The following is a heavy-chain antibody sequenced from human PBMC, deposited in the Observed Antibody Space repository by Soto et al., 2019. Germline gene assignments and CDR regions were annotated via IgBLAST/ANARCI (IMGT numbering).Heavy chain of an antibody. CDR3: ARQKIVVPAAIIDY. CDR1: GGSISSSIYY. V-gene: IGHV4-39*01. CDR2: IYYSGST. Sequence: SETLSLTCTVSGGSISSSIYYWGWIRQPPGKGLEWIGSIYYSGSTYYNPSLKSRVTISVDTSKNQFSLKLSSVTAADTAVYYCARQKIVVPAAIIDYWGQGTLVTVSS. D-gene: IGHD2-2*02. J-gene: IGHJ4*02.